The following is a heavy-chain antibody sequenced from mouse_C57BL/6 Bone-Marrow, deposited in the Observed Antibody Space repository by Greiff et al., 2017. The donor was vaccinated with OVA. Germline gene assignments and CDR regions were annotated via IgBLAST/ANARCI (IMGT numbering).Heavy chain of an antibody. J-gene: IGHJ3*01. CDR2: IDPNSGGT. Sequence: QVQLQQPGAELVKPGASVKLSCKASGYTFTSYWMHWVKQRPGRGLEWIGRIDPNSGGTKYNEKFKSKATLTVDKPSSTAYMQLSSLTSDDSAVDYCARRGLLQAWYAYWGQGTLVTVSA. CDR1: GYTFTSYW. V-gene: IGHV1-72*01. CDR3: ARRGLLQAWYAY. D-gene: IGHD1-1*01.